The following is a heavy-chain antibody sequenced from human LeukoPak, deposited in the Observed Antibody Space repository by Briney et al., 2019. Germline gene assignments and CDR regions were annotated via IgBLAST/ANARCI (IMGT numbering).Heavy chain of an antibody. V-gene: IGHV1-8*03. D-gene: IGHD6-13*01. Sequence: ASVKVSCKASGYTFTSYDINWVRQATGQGLEWMGWMNPNSGNTGYAQKFQGRVTITRNTSISTAYMELSSLRSEDTAVYYCARGCSSSWLGLIDYWGQGTLVTVSS. CDR2: MNPNSGNT. J-gene: IGHJ4*02. CDR3: ARGCSSSWLGLIDY. CDR1: GYTFTSYD.